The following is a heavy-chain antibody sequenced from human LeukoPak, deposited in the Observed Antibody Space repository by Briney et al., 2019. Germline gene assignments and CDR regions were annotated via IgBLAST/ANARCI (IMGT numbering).Heavy chain of an antibody. CDR1: GGSMSTYY. CDR2: IYYSGTT. CDR3: ARMNAFDI. Sequence: SGTLSLTCSVSGGSMSTYYWSWIRQPPGKGLEWIGFIYYSGTTNYNPSLKSRVTISLDTSSDRFSLKLSSVTAADTAVYYCARMNAFDIWGQGTMVTVSS. V-gene: IGHV4-59*08. J-gene: IGHJ3*02.